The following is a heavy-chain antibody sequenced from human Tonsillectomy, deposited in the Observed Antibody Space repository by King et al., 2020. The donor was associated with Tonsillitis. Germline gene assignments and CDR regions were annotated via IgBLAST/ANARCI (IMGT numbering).Heavy chain of an antibody. CDR2: ISAYNGHT. CDR3: AREGAYYTLDAFDM. J-gene: IGHJ3*02. V-gene: IGHV1-18*01. Sequence: VRQAPGQGLEWMGWISAYNGHTNSAQRFQGRVTMTTNTSTTTVYMELRSLRSDDTAIYYCAREGAYYTLDAFDMWGRGTMVTVS. D-gene: IGHD4/OR15-4a*01.